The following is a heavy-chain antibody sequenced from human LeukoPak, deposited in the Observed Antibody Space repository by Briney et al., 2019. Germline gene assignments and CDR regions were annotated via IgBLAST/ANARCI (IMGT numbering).Heavy chain of an antibody. CDR2: INHSGRT. J-gene: IGHJ5*02. Sequence: SRTLSLTCAVYGGSFSGHSWSWIRQLPEKGLEWMGAINHSGRTNYNPSLKSRVTISVDTSQNQFSRNLSSVTAADTARYYFARREYYYNICFDPWGQGTLVIVSS. D-gene: IGHD3-10*01. CDR1: GGSFSGHS. CDR3: ARREYYYNICFDP. V-gene: IGHV4-34*01.